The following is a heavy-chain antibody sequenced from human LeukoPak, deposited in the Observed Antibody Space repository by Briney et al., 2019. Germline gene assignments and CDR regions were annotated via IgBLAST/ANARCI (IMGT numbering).Heavy chain of an antibody. V-gene: IGHV3-30*19. CDR2: ISYDGSNK. D-gene: IGHD3-10*01. CDR3: ARGKVRGVIIISPPFDY. J-gene: IGHJ4*02. Sequence: PGGSLRLSCAASGFTFSSYGIHWVRQAPGKGLEWVAVISYDGSNKYYADSVKGRFTISRDNSKNTLYLQMNSLRAEDTAVYYCARGKVRGVIIISPPFDYWGQGTLVTVSS. CDR1: GFTFSSYG.